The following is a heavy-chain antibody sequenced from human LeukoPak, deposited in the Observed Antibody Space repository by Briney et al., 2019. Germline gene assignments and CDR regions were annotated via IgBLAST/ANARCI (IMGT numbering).Heavy chain of an antibody. CDR3: ASVCGGDCYHAFDI. Sequence: PSETLSLTCTVSSGSISTSNYYWGWVRQPPWKALEWIGNIFYSGSTYYSPSLKSRVTISVDTSKNQFSLKLSSVTAADTAVYSCASVCGGDCYHAFDIWGQGTMVTVSS. CDR1: SGSISTSNYY. V-gene: IGHV4-39*07. D-gene: IGHD2-21*02. J-gene: IGHJ3*02. CDR2: IFYSGST.